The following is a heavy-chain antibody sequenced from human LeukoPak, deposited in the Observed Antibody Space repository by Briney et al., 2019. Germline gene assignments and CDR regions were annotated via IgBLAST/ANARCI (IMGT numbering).Heavy chain of an antibody. CDR2: ISGSGGST. D-gene: IGHD4-23*01. J-gene: IGHJ4*02. CDR3: AKDQSFTVASLGDY. CDR1: GFTFSSYA. Sequence: GGSLRLSCAASGFTFSSYAMSWVRQAPGEGLEWVSAISGSGGSTYYADSVKGRFTISRDNSKNTLYLQMNSLRAEDTAVYYCAKDQSFTVASLGDYWGQGTLVTVSS. V-gene: IGHV3-23*01.